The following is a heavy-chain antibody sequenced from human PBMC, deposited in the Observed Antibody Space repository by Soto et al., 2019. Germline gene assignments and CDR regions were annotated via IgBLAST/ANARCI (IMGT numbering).Heavy chain of an antibody. V-gene: IGHV3-53*01. Sequence: GGSVRLSCAASGFTVSSTYMSWVRQAPGKGLEWVSIIFSSGESFYADSVKGRFTISRDSSDNTVYLQMNSLKAEDTAVYYCARGGIGMVRTFDHWGQGTLVTVSS. CDR2: IFSSGES. CDR3: ARGGIGMVRTFDH. D-gene: IGHD3-10*01. CDR1: GFTVSSTY. J-gene: IGHJ4*02.